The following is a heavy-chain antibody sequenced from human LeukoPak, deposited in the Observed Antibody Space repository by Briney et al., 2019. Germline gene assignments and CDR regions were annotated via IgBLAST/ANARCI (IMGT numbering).Heavy chain of an antibody. Sequence: ASVKVSCKASGYTFTGYYMHWVRQAPGQGLEWMGWINPNSDGTNYAQKFQGRVTMTRDTSISTAYMELSRLRSDDTAVYYCARDEYCSSTSCLRFDPWGQGTLVTVSS. CDR2: INPNSDGT. CDR1: GYTFTGYY. CDR3: ARDEYCSSTSCLRFDP. V-gene: IGHV1-2*02. D-gene: IGHD2-2*01. J-gene: IGHJ5*02.